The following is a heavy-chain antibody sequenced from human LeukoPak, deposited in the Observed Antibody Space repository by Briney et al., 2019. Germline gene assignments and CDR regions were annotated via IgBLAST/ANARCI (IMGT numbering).Heavy chain of an antibody. CDR3: ARVLFYSSGNKSNRVDY. Sequence: ASVKVSCKASGYAFTGYYIHWVRQAPGQGLEWMGWINPDSGGTNYAQKFQGRVTMTRDTSIRTAYMELSRLRSDDTAVYYCARVLFYSSGNKSNRVDYWGQGTLVTVSS. V-gene: IGHV1-2*02. D-gene: IGHD6-19*01. CDR2: INPDSGGT. CDR1: GYAFTGYY. J-gene: IGHJ4*02.